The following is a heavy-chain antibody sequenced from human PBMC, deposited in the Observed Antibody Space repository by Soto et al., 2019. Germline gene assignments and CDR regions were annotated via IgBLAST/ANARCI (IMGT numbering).Heavy chain of an antibody. V-gene: IGHV4-31*03. D-gene: IGHD2-15*01. CDR2: IYYGGST. CDR1: GGSISSGGYY. J-gene: IGHJ5*02. Sequence: SETLSLTCTVSGGSISSGGYYWSWIRQHPGKGLEWIGYIYYGGSTYYNPSLKSRVTISVDTSKNQFSLKLSSVTAADTAVYYCARKGSGPNRNGGNWFDPWGQGTLVTVSS. CDR3: ARKGSGPNRNGGNWFDP.